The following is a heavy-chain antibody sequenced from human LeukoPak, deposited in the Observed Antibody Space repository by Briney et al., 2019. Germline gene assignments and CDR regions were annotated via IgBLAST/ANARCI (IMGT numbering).Heavy chain of an antibody. CDR3: ARAGDIVVVPDNWFDP. V-gene: IGHV1-8*01. Sequence: GASVKLSCKASGYTFTSYDINWVRQATGHGLEWMGWMNPNSGNTGYAQKFQGRVTMTSNTSISTAYMELSSLRSEDTAVYYCARAGDIVVVPDNWFDPWGQGTLVTVSS. D-gene: IGHD2-2*01. CDR1: GYTFTSYD. J-gene: IGHJ5*02. CDR2: MNPNSGNT.